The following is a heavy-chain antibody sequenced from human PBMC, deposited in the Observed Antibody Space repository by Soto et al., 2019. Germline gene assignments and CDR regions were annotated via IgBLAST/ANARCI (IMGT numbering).Heavy chain of an antibody. CDR3: ARAPRPLSESNFEGFFDY. V-gene: IGHV4-38-2*01. CDR1: GYSIINNYY. D-gene: IGHD1-1*01. Sequence: LSLTCAVSGYSIINNYYWGWIRQPPGKGLEWIGSIYVSGNTYESPSLRSRVTMSVDTSKNHFSLKLNSMTAADTAVYYCARAPRPLSESNFEGFFDYWGQGTPVTVS. J-gene: IGHJ4*02. CDR2: IYVSGNT.